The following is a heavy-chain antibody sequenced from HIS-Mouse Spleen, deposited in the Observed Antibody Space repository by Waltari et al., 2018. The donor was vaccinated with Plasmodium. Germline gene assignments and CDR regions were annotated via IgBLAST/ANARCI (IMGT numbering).Heavy chain of an antibody. V-gene: IGHV1-2*02. D-gene: IGHD6-13*01. J-gene: IGHJ1*01. CDR1: GYTFTGYY. Sequence: QVQLVQSGAEVKKPGASVKVSCKASGYTFTGYYMHWVRQAPGQGLEWMGWINPNRGGTNYAQKVQGRVTMTRDTSISTAYMELSRLRSDDTAVHYCARVLGYKAAAGTFVEYFQHWGQGTLVTVSS. CDR3: ARVLGYKAAAGTFVEYFQH. CDR2: INPNRGGT.